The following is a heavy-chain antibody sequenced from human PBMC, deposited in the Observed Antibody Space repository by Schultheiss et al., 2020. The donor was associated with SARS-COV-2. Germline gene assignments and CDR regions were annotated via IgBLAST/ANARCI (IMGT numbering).Heavy chain of an antibody. J-gene: IGHJ3*02. CDR1: GFTFSSYA. Sequence: GESLKISCSASGFTFSSYAMHWVRQAPGKGLEWVAVISYDGSNKYYADSVKGRFTISRDNSKNTLYLQMNSLRDEDTAVYYCAREGVRAGAHDYGDYWDAFDIWGQGTMVTVSS. D-gene: IGHD4-17*01. CDR3: AREGVRAGAHDYGDYWDAFDI. CDR2: ISYDGSNK. V-gene: IGHV3-30-3*01.